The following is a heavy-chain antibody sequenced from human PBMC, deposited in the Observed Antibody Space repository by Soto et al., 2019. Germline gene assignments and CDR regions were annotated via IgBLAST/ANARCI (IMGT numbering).Heavy chain of an antibody. CDR3: ARSEGMVRGVIIYYYSGMDV. V-gene: IGHV1-18*01. D-gene: IGHD3-10*01. CDR2: ISAYNGNT. Sequence: QVQLVQSGAEVKKPGASVKVSCKASGYTFTSYGISWVRQAPGQGLEWMGWISAYNGNTNYAQKLQGRVTMTTDTATSTAYMELRSLRSDDTAVYYCARSEGMVRGVIIYYYSGMDVWGQGTTVTVSS. CDR1: GYTFTSYG. J-gene: IGHJ6*02.